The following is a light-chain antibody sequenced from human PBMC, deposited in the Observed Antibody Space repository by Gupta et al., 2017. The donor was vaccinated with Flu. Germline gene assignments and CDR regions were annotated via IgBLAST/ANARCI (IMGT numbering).Light chain of an antibody. V-gene: IGKV2-30*02. CDR2: KVS. CDR1: RHLVHSNGTTY. Sequence: ISCLSSRHLVHSNGTTYLHWFQQRPGQSPRRLIYKVSNRDAGVPARFTGSGSGTDFTLKISRVEADDVGDYYCMRGTGWPYAFGQGTKLEI. CDR3: MRGTGWPYA. J-gene: IGKJ2*01.